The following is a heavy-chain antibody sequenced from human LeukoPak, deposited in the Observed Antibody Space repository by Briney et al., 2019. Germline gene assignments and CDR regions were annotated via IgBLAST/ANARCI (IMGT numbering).Heavy chain of an antibody. J-gene: IGHJ4*02. CDR1: GFTFSKYW. V-gene: IGHV3-74*01. CDR2: XXTDGTVX. Sequence: PGGSLRLSCAASGFTFSKYWXXXXXXXXXXXXXXXSXXXTDGTVXXXXXXXXXXXXXSRDNAXNTMLLQMNSVRDEDTAVYYCATKQWLAPPPDSWGQGTPVTVSS. D-gene: IGHD6-19*01. CDR3: ATKQWLAPPPDS.